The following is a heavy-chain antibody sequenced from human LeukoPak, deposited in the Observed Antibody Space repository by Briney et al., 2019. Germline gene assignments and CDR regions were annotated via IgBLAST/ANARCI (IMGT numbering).Heavy chain of an antibody. D-gene: IGHD3-9*01. CDR2: INHSGST. CDR3: ARLPLTGYYAFDI. V-gene: IGHV4-34*01. J-gene: IGHJ3*02. CDR1: GGSFSGYY. Sequence: PSETLSLTCAVYGGSFSGYYWSWIRQPPGKGLGWIGEINHSGSTNYNPSLKSRVTISVDTSKNQFSLKLSSLTAADTAVYYCARLPLTGYYAFDIWGQGTMVTVSS.